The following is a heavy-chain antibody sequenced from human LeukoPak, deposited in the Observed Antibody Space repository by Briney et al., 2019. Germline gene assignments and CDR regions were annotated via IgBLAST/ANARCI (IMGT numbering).Heavy chain of an antibody. Sequence: PSETLSLTCAVYGGSFSGYYWSWIRQPPGKGPEWIGEINHSGSTNYNPSLKSRVTISVDTSKNQFSLKLSSVTAADTAVYSCARGSRWGRFFDYWGQGTLVTVSS. D-gene: IGHD3-16*01. CDR3: ARGSRWGRFFDY. CDR2: INHSGST. CDR1: GGSFSGYY. J-gene: IGHJ4*02. V-gene: IGHV4-34*01.